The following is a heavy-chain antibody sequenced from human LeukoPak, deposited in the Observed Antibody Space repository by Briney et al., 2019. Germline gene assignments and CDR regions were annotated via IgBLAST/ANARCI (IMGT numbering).Heavy chain of an antibody. J-gene: IGHJ4*02. CDR3: AKDPPAMASKYYFDY. CDR1: GFTFSRYA. Sequence: GGPQRLPCAASGFTFSRYAMSGVRHAPGEGGEGGSAISGSGGRTYYAYAVKGRFTISRDNSKNPLYLQMNSLRAEATAVYYCAKDPPAMASKYYFDYWGQGTLVTVSS. V-gene: IGHV3-23*01. CDR2: ISGSGGRT. D-gene: IGHD5-18*01.